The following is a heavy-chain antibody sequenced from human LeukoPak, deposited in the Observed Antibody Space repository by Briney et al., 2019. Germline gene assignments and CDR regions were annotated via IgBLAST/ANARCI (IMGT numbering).Heavy chain of an antibody. Sequence: GGSLRLSCAASGFTFSSYEMNWVRQAPGKGLEWVSYFSSSGSTIYYADSVKGRFTISRDNAKNSLYLQMNSLRAEDTAVYYCARDPIYYDSSGHSPRFDYWGQGTLVTVSS. J-gene: IGHJ4*02. CDR1: GFTFSSYE. CDR3: ARDPIYYDSSGHSPRFDY. CDR2: FSSSGSTI. D-gene: IGHD3-22*01. V-gene: IGHV3-48*03.